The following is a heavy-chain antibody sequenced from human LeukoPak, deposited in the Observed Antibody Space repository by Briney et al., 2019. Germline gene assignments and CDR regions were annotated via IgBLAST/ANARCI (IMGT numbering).Heavy chain of an antibody. CDR1: GLTFSTYT. CDR3: AQDQRGYSLN. J-gene: IGHJ4*02. D-gene: IGHD5-18*01. V-gene: IGHV3-21*04. CDR2: ISSSSSYI. Sequence: GGSLRPSCAASGLTFSTYTMNWVRQAPGKGLEWVSSISSSSSYIYYAESVKGRFTIARANAKNSLYLQMNSLRAEDTAVYYCAQDQRGYSLNWGQGTLVTVSS.